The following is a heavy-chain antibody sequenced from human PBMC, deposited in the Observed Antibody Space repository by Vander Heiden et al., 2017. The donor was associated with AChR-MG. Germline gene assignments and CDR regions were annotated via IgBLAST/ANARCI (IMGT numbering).Heavy chain of an antibody. CDR2: INQGRST. V-gene: IGHV4-34*02. Sequence: QVQLQQWGAGLLTPSETLSLTCAVFGGSFSNHYWNWIRQPPGGGLEWIGDINQGRSTNYSPSLKSRVNISMDTSNSQFSLKVTSVTAADTAVYYCARGRRSKPFDYWGQGTLVTVSS. J-gene: IGHJ4*02. D-gene: IGHD3-10*01. CDR1: GGSFSNHY. CDR3: ARGRRSKPFDY.